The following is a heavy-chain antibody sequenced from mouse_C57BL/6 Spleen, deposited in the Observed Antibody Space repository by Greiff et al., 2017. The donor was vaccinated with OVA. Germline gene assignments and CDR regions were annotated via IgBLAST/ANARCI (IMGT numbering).Heavy chain of an antibody. Sequence: EVQLQQSGPVLVKPGASVKMSCKASGYTFTDYYMNWVKQSHGKSLEWIGVINPYNGGTSYNQKFKGKATLTVDKSSSTAYLELNSLTSEDSAVNYCARKDYGSGFDYWGQGTTLTVSS. CDR1: GYTFTDYY. CDR3: ARKDYGSGFDY. J-gene: IGHJ2*01. CDR2: INPYNGGT. V-gene: IGHV1-19*01. D-gene: IGHD1-1*01.